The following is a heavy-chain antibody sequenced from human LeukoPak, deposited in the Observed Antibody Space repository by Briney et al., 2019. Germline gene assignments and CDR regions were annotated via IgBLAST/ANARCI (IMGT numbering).Heavy chain of an antibody. D-gene: IGHD3-16*01. CDR1: GFTFSSYW. CDR3: ARAYYYESTYIFDY. V-gene: IGHV3-30-3*01. Sequence: GGSLRLSCAASGFTFSSYWMSWVRQAPGKGLEWVALISYDGSTKFYADSVKGRFTISRDNSKNTLYLHMNSLRAGDTAVYYCARAYYYESTYIFDYWGQGTPVTVSS. J-gene: IGHJ4*02. CDR2: ISYDGSTK.